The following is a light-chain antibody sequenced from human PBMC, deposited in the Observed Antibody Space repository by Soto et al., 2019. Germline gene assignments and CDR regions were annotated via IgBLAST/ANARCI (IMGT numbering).Light chain of an antibody. J-gene: IGKJ1*01. V-gene: IGKV3-20*01. Sequence: EIVITQSPGTLSLSPGERATLSCRASESVDSNYLAWYQQKSGQAPRLLISGASSRATGIPDRFSGSGSGTDFTLTISRLEPEDFAVYYCQQYAYSPGTFGQGTKVDIK. CDR2: GAS. CDR1: ESVDSNY. CDR3: QQYAYSPGT.